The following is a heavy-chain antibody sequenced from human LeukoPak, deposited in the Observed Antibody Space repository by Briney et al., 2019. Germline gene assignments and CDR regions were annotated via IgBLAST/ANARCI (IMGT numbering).Heavy chain of an antibody. V-gene: IGHV1-2*02. J-gene: IGHJ4*02. CDR2: INPNRGGT. CDR3: ARGIYQQYYFDY. D-gene: IGHD2/OR15-2a*01. CDR1: GYTCTGYY. Sequence: GASVKVSCKASGYTCTGYYMHWVRQAPGQGLEWMGWINPNRGGTNYAQKFQGRVTMTRDTSISTAYMELSRLRSDDTAVYYCARGIYQQYYFDYWGQGTLVTVSS.